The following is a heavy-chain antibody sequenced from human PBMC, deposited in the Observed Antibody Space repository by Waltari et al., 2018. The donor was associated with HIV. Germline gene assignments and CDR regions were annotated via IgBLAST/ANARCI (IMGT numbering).Heavy chain of an antibody. CDR3: ATGATYYYGSGTPGPFDY. CDR2: IYYSGST. V-gene: IGHV4-39*01. D-gene: IGHD3-10*01. Sequence: QLQLQESGPGLVKPSETLSLTCTVTGCSISSSSYYWGWIRQPPGKGLEWIGSIYYSGSTYYNPSLKSRVTISVDTSKNQFSLKLSSVTAADTAVYYCATGATYYYGSGTPGPFDYWGQGTLVTVSS. J-gene: IGHJ4*02. CDR1: GCSISSSSYY.